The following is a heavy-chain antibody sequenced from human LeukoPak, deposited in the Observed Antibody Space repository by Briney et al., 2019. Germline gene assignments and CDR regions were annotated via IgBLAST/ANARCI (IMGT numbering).Heavy chain of an antibody. CDR1: GYTFTGYY. J-gene: IGHJ3*02. V-gene: IGHV1-2*02. D-gene: IGHD5-18*01. CDR2: INPSSGGT. CDR3: ARDKEPQLWLGTDAFDI. Sequence: ASVKVSCKASGYTFTGYYMHWVRQAPGQGLEWMGWINPSSGGTNYAQKFQGRVTMTRDTSISTAYMELSRLRSDDTAVYYCARDKEPQLWLGTDAFDIWGQGTMVTVSS.